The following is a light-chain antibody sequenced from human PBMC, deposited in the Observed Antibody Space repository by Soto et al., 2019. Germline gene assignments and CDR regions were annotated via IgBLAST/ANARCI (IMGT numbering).Light chain of an antibody. Sequence: DIVFTQSPCTLSLSPGERASLSCRATESISSSYLAWYQQKPGQAPRLLIYGASTRATGIPVRFSGSASGTEFTLTISSLQSEDFTVYYCQQYNKWPLTFGQGTKVDIK. V-gene: IGKV3-15*01. CDR3: QQYNKWPLT. CDR2: GAS. CDR1: ESISSSY. J-gene: IGKJ1*01.